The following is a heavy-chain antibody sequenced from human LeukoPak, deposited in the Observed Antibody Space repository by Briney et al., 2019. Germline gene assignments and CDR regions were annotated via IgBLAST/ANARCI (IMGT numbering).Heavy chain of an antibody. CDR3: AKDRSCTNDICHGDFDY. CDR2: ISGSGGST. CDR1: GFTFSSYA. J-gene: IGHJ4*02. Sequence: GGSLRPSCAASGFTFSSYAVSWVRQAPGKGLEWVSSISGSGGSTYSADSVKGRFTIPRDNSKNTLYLQMNSLRAEDTALYYCAKDRSCTNDICHGDFDYWGQGTLVTVSS. V-gene: IGHV3-23*01. D-gene: IGHD2-8*01.